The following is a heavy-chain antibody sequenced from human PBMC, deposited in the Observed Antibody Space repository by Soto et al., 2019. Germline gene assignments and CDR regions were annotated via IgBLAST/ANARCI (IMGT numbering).Heavy chain of an antibody. J-gene: IGHJ5*02. D-gene: IGHD3-16*01. CDR1: GFTFSGYA. V-gene: IGHV3-30*04. CDR3: AKDLYYYDFSLDDS. Sequence: PGGSLRLSCTGSGFTFSGYAMHWVRLAPGKGLEWVAVVSYDGSIENYADSVRGRFTISRDNSKNTVFLQMNSLRVEDTAVYYCAKDLYYYDFSLDDSWGQGTLVTVSS. CDR2: VSYDGSIE.